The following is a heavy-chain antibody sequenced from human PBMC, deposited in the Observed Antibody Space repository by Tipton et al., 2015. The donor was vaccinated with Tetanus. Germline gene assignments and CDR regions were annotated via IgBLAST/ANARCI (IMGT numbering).Heavy chain of an antibody. CDR1: GGSLRGGDHY. CDR2: ISDSGST. J-gene: IGHJ4*02. D-gene: IGHD3-3*01. V-gene: IGHV4-61*03. Sequence: TLSLTCTVSGGSLRGGDHYRSWIRQPPGKGLEWLAYISDSGSTNSNYFLKRRITVSRDTSKNHFSRNPASVTAADTAVYFCARANFDSSKKGPFDSWGQGIPVIVSA. CDR3: ARANFDSSKKGPFDS.